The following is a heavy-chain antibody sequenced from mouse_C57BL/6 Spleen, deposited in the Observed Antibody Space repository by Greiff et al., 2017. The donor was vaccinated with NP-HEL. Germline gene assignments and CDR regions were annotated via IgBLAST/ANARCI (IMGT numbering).Heavy chain of an antibody. J-gene: IGHJ3*01. D-gene: IGHD1-1*01. CDR2: IYPGDGDT. Sequence: VQLQQSGAELVKPGASVKISCKASGYAFSSYWMNWVKQRPGKGLEWIGQIYPGDGDTNYNGKFKGKATLTADKSSSTAYMQLSSLTSEDSAVDMCASPYYGSSAVAYWGQGTLVTVSA. CDR1: GYAFSSYW. V-gene: IGHV1-80*01. CDR3: ASPYYGSSAVAY.